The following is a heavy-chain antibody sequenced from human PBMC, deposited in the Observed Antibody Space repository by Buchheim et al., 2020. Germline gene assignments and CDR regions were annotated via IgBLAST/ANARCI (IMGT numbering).Heavy chain of an antibody. CDR3: ARDGVAEGLYFDY. D-gene: IGHD2-15*01. V-gene: IGHV3-7*01. CDR1: GFTFSDFW. J-gene: IGHJ4*02. CDR2: INQRGTEK. Sequence: EVQLVESGGGLVQPGGSLRLSCAASGFTFSDFWMNWVRQAPGKGLEWVASINQRGTEKYYVDSVKGRFTVSRYNGQNSLYLQMNNLRAEDTAVYYCARDGVAEGLYFDYWGQGTL.